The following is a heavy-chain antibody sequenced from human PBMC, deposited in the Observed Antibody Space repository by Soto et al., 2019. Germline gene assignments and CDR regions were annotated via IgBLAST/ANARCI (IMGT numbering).Heavy chain of an antibody. Sequence: ASVKVTCKESGYTFTSYYMHWVRQAPGQGPEWMGIINPSGGSTSYAQKFQGRVTMTRDTSTSTVYMELSSLRSEDTAVYYCARVEPLRRTFDYWGQGTLVTVSS. CDR1: GYTFTSYY. D-gene: IGHD1-7*01. J-gene: IGHJ4*02. V-gene: IGHV1-46*01. CDR2: INPSGGST. CDR3: ARVEPLRRTFDY.